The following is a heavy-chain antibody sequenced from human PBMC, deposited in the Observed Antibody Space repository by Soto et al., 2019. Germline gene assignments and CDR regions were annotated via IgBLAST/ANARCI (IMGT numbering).Heavy chain of an antibody. V-gene: IGHV1-69*08. CDR1: GGTFSSYT. CDR3: ARDHHIVVVTANKDLPYFYYGMDV. D-gene: IGHD2-21*02. CDR2: IIPILGIA. Sequence: QVQLVQSGAEVKKPGSSVKVSCKASGGTFSSYTISWVRQAPGQGLEWMGRIIPILGIANYAQKFQGRVTITADKYTSTAHMELSSLRSEDTAVYYFARDHHIVVVTANKDLPYFYYGMDVWGQGTTVTVSS. J-gene: IGHJ6*02.